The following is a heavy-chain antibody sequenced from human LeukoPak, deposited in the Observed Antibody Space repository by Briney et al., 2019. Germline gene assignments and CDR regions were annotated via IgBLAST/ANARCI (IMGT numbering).Heavy chain of an antibody. D-gene: IGHD6-13*01. Sequence: SVKVSCKASGGTFSSYAISWVRQAPGQGLEWMGRIIPILGIANYAQKFQGRVTITADKSTSTAYMELSSLRSEDTAVYYCARELYSSSWYLDYWGQGTLVTVSS. J-gene: IGHJ4*02. CDR1: GGTFSSYA. CDR3: ARELYSSSWYLDY. CDR2: IIPILGIA. V-gene: IGHV1-69*04.